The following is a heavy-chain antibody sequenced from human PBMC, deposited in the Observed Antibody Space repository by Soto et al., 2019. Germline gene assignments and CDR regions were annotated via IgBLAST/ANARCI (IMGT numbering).Heavy chain of an antibody. CDR2: ISIYNGNT. Sequence: WASVKVSCKASGDTFTSNGISWVRQAPAQGLEWLAWISIYNGNTQYAQKVQGRVTMTTDTSTNTAYMKLRSRRSDDTAVYYCARAPGSSSRPLVFDYWGQGTLVTVSS. CDR3: ARAPGSSSRPLVFDY. J-gene: IGHJ4*02. V-gene: IGHV1-18*04. D-gene: IGHD6-6*01. CDR1: GDTFTSNG.